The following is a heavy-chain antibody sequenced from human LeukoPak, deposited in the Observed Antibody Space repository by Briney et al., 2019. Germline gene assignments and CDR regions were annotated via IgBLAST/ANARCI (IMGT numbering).Heavy chain of an antibody. CDR1: GYTFTSYD. J-gene: IGHJ4*02. Sequence: ASVKVSCKASGYTFTSYDINWVRQAPGQGLEWMGWMNPNSGNTGYAQKFQGRVTITRNTSISTAYMELSSLRSEDTAVYCCARGAGGSSHFDYWGQGTLVTVSS. D-gene: IGHD1-26*01. CDR3: ARGAGGSSHFDY. CDR2: MNPNSGNT. V-gene: IGHV1-8*03.